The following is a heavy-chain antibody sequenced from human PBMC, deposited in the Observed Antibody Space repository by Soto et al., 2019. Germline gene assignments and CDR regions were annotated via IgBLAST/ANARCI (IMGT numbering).Heavy chain of an antibody. D-gene: IGHD6-13*01. CDR2: IYYSGST. J-gene: IGHJ6*02. CDR1: GGSISSYY. V-gene: IGHV4-59*08. CDR3: ARHLGDNGRYSSSWYYYYYYGMDV. Sequence: SETLSLTCTVSGGSISSYYWSWIRQPPGKGLEWIGYIYYSGSTNYNPSLKSRVTISVDTSKNQFSLKLRSVTAADTAVYYCARHLGDNGRYSSSWYYYYYYGMDVWGQGTTVTVSS.